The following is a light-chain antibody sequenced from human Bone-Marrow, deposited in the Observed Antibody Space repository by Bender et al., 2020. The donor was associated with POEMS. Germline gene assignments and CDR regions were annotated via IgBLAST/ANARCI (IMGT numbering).Light chain of an antibody. J-gene: IGLJ3*02. V-gene: IGLV2-11*01. CDR3: QSYDNSLGGWV. Sequence: QSALTQPRSVSGSPGQSVTISCTGISSDGGGDKYVSWYQQHPGKAPKLMIYGYNNRPSGVPDRFSGSKSGTSASLAITGLQAEDEGDYYCQSYDNSLGGWVFGGGTKLTVL. CDR1: SSDGGGDKY. CDR2: GYN.